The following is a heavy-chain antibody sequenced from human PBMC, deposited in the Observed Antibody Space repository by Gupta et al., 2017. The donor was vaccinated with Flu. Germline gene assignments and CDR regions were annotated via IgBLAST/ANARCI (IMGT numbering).Heavy chain of an antibody. D-gene: IGHD3-9*01. CDR3: ARDRTAYDISGWFDP. Sequence: EVQLLESGGSLVQPGASLRLSCAASGFTFDTYAMHWVRQAPGRGLEWVSTVSPSGHSTYYADSVKGRFTISRDDSKNTLYLQMDSLRADDTAVYYCARDRTAYDISGWFDPWGQGTLVTVSS. V-gene: IGHV3-23*01. CDR1: GFTFDTYA. CDR2: VSPSGHST. J-gene: IGHJ5*02.